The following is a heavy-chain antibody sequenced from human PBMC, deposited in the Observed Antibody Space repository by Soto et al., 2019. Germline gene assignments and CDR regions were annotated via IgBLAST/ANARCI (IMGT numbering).Heavy chain of an antibody. CDR2: ISYDGSNK. J-gene: IGHJ6*02. D-gene: IGHD1-26*01. V-gene: IGHV3-30*18. CDR3: AKDRQWEPSPYYYGMDV. CDR1: GFTFSSYG. Sequence: GGSLRPSCAASGFTFSSYGMHWVRQAPGKGLEWVAVISYDGSNKYYADSVKGRFTISRDNSKNTLYLQMNSLRAEDTAVYYCAKDRQWEPSPYYYGMDVWGQGTTVTVSS.